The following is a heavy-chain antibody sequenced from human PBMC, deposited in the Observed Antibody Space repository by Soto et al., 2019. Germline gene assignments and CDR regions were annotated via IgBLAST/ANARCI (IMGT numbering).Heavy chain of an antibody. D-gene: IGHD3-22*01. CDR1: GFTFSSYS. J-gene: IGHJ5*02. CDR2: ISSSSSYI. CDR3: ARDYYYDSSGYYYLFDP. V-gene: IGHV3-21*01. Sequence: VGSLRLSCAASGFTFSSYSMNWVRQAPGKGLEWVSSISSSSSYIYYADSVKGRFTISRDNAKNSLYLQMNSLRAEDTAVYYCARDYYYDSSGYYYLFDPWGQGTLVTVSS.